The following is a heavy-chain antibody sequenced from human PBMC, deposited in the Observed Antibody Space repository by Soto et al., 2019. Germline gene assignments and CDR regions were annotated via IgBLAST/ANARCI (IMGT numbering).Heavy chain of an antibody. J-gene: IGHJ6*02. D-gene: IGHD3-10*01. CDR1: GFTSSSYW. V-gene: IGHV3-74*02. CDR3: ASDLSGRADV. Sequence: EVQLVESGGGLVRPGGSLRLSCAASGFTSSSYWMHWVRQAPGKGLVWVSRMNEDGGTTDYADSVKGRFTISRDNAKNTLYLHMNSLRVEDTAVYYCASDLSGRADVWGQGTTVTVSS. CDR2: MNEDGGTT.